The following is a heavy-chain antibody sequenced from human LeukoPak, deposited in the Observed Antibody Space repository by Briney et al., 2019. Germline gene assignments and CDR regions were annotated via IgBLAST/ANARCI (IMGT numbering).Heavy chain of an antibody. V-gene: IGHV1-8*01. D-gene: IGHD5-24*01. CDR1: GYTFTSYD. J-gene: IGHJ5*02. CDR2: MNPISGNT. Sequence: GASVKVSCKASGYTFTSYDINWVRQATGQGLEWMGWMNPISGNTGYAQKFQGRVTMTRNTSISTAYMELSSLRSEDTAVYYCAREEKGGDGYNYWFDPWGQGTLVTVSS. CDR3: AREEKGGDGYNYWFDP.